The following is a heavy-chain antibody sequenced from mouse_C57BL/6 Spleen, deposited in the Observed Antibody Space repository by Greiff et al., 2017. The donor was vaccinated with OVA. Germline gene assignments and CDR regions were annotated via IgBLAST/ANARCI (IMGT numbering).Heavy chain of an antibody. D-gene: IGHD1-1*01. CDR2: INPSNGGN. Sequence: QVQLQQPGTELVKPGASVKLSCKASGYTLTSYWMHWVKQRPGQGLEWIGNINPSNGGNNYNEKFKSKATLTVDKSSSTAYMQLSSLTSEDSAVYYCARNYYGRGAMDYWGQGTSVTVSS. CDR3: ARNYYGRGAMDY. CDR1: GYTLTSYW. J-gene: IGHJ4*01. V-gene: IGHV1-53*01.